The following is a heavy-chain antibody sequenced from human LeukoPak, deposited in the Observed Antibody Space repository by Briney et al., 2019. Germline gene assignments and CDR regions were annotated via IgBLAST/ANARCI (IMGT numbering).Heavy chain of an antibody. V-gene: IGHV4-59*12. CDR3: EGGYTTRSYRFDC. CDR2: IYYSGSN. J-gene: IGHJ4*02. CDR1: GDSISSYS. D-gene: IGHD3-16*02. Sequence: PSETLSLTCTVSGDSISSYSWSWVRQPPGRGLEWIGYIYYSGSNTYNPSLKSRLTISLDTSKNQFPLTLNSMTAADTAGDYCEGGYTTRSYRFDCWGEGSLVADCS.